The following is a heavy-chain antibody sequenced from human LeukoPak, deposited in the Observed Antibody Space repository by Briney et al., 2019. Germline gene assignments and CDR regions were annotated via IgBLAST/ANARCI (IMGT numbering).Heavy chain of an antibody. CDR1: GDSVFSNSAA. V-gene: IGHV6-1*01. J-gene: IGHJ5*02. CDR2: TYYRSKWYS. D-gene: IGHD4-17*01. CDR3: AYYGDPPYNWFDP. Sequence: SQALSLTCAISGDSVFSNSAAWNWIRQSPSRGLEWLGRTYYRSKWYSDYAISVKSRITINPDTSKNQFSLQLNSVTPEDTAVYYCAYYGDPPYNWFDPWGQGTLVTVYS.